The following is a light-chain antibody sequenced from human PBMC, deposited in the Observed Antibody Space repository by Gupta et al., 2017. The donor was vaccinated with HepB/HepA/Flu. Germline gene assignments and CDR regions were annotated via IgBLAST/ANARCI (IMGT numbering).Light chain of an antibody. V-gene: IGKV1-39*01. CDR1: QSISSY. CDR3: QQRYSTPWT. Sequence: DIQITQSPSSLSASVGDRVTITCRASQSISSYLNWYQQKPGKAPKLLIYAASRLQSGVPSRFSGSGSGTDFTLTISRLQPEDFANYYCQQRYSTPWTFGQGTKVEIK. J-gene: IGKJ1*01. CDR2: AAS.